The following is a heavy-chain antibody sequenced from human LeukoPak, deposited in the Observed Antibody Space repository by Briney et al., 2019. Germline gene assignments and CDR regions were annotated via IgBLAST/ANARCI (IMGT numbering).Heavy chain of an antibody. CDR1: GGSIRGGTYY. J-gene: IGHJ2*01. D-gene: IGHD2-2*01. V-gene: IGHV4-39*07. Sequence: SETLSLTCSVSGGSIRGGTYYWGWIRQPPGKGLEWIGTIYYTGGTYYNRALKSRVTISVDTSKNQFSLKLNSVTAADTAVYYCARDRKYAWYFDLWGRGTLVTVSS. CDR2: IYYTGGT. CDR3: ARDRKYAWYFDL.